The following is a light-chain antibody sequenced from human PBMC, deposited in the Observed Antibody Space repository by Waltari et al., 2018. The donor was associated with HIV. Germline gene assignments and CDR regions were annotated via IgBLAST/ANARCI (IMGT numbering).Light chain of an antibody. J-gene: IGLJ2*01. CDR1: SSNIGSNS. CDR3: AAWDDSLNGPV. Sequence: QSVLTQSPSASGTPGPRVIISCSGSSSNIGSNSVNWYQQLPGTAPKLLIYSNNERPSGVPDRFSGSKSGTSASLAISGLQSEDEADYHCAAWDDSLNGPVFGGGTKLTVL. CDR2: SNN. V-gene: IGLV1-44*01.